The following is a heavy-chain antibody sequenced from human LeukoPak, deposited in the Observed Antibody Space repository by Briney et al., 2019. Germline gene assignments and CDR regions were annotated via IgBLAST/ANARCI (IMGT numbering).Heavy chain of an antibody. CDR3: ARDRSTTHFDY. J-gene: IGHJ4*02. CDR1: GFTFSNYA. CDR2: ISYDGTNK. Sequence: GGSLRLSCAASGFTFSNYAMHWVRQAPGKGLEWVAVISYDGTNKYYADSVKGRFTISRDNSKNTLFLQMDSLRAEDTAVYYCARDRSTTHFDYWGQGTLVTVSS. V-gene: IGHV3-30-3*01. D-gene: IGHD5/OR15-5a*01.